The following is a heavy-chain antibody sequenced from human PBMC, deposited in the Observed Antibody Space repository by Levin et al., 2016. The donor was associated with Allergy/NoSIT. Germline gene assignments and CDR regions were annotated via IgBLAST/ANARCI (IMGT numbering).Heavy chain of an antibody. CDR2: INHSGST. CDR3: ARGGTAMVNYYYYGMDV. D-gene: IGHD5-18*01. J-gene: IGHJ6*02. V-gene: IGHV4-34*01. Sequence: WIRQPPGKGLEWIGEINHSGSTNYNPSLKSRVTISVDTSKNQFSLKLSSVTAADTAVYYCARGGTAMVNYYYYGMDVWGQGTTVTVSS.